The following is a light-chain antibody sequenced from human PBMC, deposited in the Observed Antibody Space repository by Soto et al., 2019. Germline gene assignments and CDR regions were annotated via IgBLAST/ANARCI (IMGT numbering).Light chain of an antibody. CDR3: EQYASSPLT. J-gene: IGKJ4*01. V-gene: IGKV3-20*01. CDR1: QSVGRDY. Sequence: EIVLTQSPGTLSLSPGERDTLSCRASQSVGRDYLAWYQQKPGQAPRLLIYHASSRATGITDRFSGSGSETDFTLNISRLERGDFAEFYCEQYASSPLTFGGGTKVEIK. CDR2: HAS.